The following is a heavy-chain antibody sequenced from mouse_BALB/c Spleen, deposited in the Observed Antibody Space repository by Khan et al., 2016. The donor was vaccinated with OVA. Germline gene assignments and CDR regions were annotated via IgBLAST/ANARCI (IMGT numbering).Heavy chain of an antibody. CDR3: ARDGSRDNDAMDY. D-gene: IGHD2-3*01. J-gene: IGHJ4*01. CDR1: GYSITSDYA. CDR2: ISYSGST. Sequence: VQLKQSGPGLVKPSQSLSLTCTVTGYSITSDYAWNWIRQFPGNKLEWMGYISYSGSTNYNPSLKSRISITRDTSKNQFFLQLNSVTTEDTATYYCARDGSRDNDAMDYWGQGTSVTVSS. V-gene: IGHV3-2*02.